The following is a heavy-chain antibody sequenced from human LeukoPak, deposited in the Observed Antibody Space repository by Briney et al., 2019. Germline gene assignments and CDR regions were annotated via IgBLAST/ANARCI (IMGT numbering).Heavy chain of an antibody. CDR1: GYTFTGYY. J-gene: IGHJ4*02. V-gene: IGHV1-2*02. Sequence: ASVKVSCKASGYTFTGYYMHWVRQAPGQGLEWMGWINPNSGGTNYAQRLQGSVTMTRDTSISTAYMELSRLRSDDTAVYYCAREPPKEVTATVDYWGQGTLVTVSS. CDR2: INPNSGGT. CDR3: AREPPKEVTATVDY. D-gene: IGHD2-21*02.